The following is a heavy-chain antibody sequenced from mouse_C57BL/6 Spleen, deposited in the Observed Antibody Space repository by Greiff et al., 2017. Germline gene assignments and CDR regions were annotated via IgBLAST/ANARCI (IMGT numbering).Heavy chain of an antibody. Sequence: VQLQQSGAELVRPGASVKLSCTASGFNIKDDYMPWVKQRPEQGLEWIGWIDPENGATEYASKFQGKATITADTSSNTAYLQLSSLTSENTAVYYCTTKRAYDSNYGDYLGDWGQGATLAVSS. J-gene: IGHJ2*01. CDR3: TTKRAYDSNYGDYLGD. D-gene: IGHD2-5*01. V-gene: IGHV14-4*01. CDR2: IDPENGAT. CDR1: GFNIKDDY.